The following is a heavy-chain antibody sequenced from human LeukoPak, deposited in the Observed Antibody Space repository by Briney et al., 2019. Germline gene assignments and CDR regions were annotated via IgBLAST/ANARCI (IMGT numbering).Heavy chain of an antibody. V-gene: IGHV4-4*02. D-gene: IGHD4-17*01. CDR2: IYHSGST. Sequence: SETLSLTCAVSGGSISSSNWWSWVRQPPGKGLEWIGEIYHSGSTNYNPSLKSRVTISVDKSKNQFSLKLSSVTAADTAVYYCATRDYGDYLRAFDIWGQGTMVTVSS. J-gene: IGHJ3*02. CDR1: GGSISSSNW. CDR3: ATRDYGDYLRAFDI.